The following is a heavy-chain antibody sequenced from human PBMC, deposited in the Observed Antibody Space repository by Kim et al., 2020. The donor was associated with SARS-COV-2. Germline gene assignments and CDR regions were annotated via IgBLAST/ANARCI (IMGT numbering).Heavy chain of an antibody. Sequence: VKGRFAVTRDNSKNPLYLRMNSLRAEDTAVYYCAKDWLQSAGPFYYGMDVWGQGTTVTVSS. D-gene: IGHD6-19*01. CDR3: AKDWLQSAGPFYYGMDV. J-gene: IGHJ6*02. V-gene: IGHV3-33*06.